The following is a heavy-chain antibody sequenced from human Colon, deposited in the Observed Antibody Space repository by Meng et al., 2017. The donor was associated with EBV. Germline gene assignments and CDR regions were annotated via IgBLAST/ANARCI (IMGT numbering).Heavy chain of an antibody. CDR1: GYTVTDYY. V-gene: IGHV1-2*06. J-gene: IGHJ4*02. CDR3: ARSMGSGGWYVDY. CDR2: INPNSGGT. D-gene: IGHD6-19*01. Sequence: HSRDQGKKPWSSVTASCTASGYTVTDYYMHWVRQAPGQGLEWMGRINPNSGGTHYAQKFQGRVTMTRDTSITTAYMELSRLRSDDTAVYYCARSMGSGGWYVDYWGQGTLVTVSS.